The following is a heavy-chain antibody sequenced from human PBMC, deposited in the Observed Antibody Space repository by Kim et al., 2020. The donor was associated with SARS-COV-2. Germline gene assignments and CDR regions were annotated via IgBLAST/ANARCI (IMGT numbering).Heavy chain of an antibody. V-gene: IGHV3-20*01. CDR3: ARTLEYYDSSDYYAAGKH. CDR1: EYG. J-gene: IGHJ1*01. Sequence: EYGDDGVRQVAGKGVEWVSDINWNGESTGYADSVKGRFTISRGNAKNSLYLEMNSLSAEDTAFYHCARTLEYYDSSDYYAAGKHWGQGILV. CDR2: INWNGEST. D-gene: IGHD3-22*01.